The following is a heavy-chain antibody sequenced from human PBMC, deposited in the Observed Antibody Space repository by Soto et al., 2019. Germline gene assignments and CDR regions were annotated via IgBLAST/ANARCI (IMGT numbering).Heavy chain of an antibody. CDR3: AKESKEAADEDIDY. Sequence: SGGSLRLSCAASGFTFSSYAMSWVRQAPGKGLEWVSAISGSGGSTYYADSVKGRFTISRDNSKSTLYLQMNSLRAEDTAVYYCAKESKEAADEDIDYWGQGTLVTVSS. CDR1: GFTFSSYA. V-gene: IGHV3-23*01. D-gene: IGHD6-13*01. J-gene: IGHJ4*02. CDR2: ISGSGGST.